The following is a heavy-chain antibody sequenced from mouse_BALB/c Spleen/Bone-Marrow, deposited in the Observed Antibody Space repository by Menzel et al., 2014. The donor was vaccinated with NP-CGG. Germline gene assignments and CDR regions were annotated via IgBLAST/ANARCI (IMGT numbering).Heavy chain of an antibody. CDR1: GYTFTTYW. V-gene: IGHV1-7*01. D-gene: IGHD2-1*01. CDR2: INPSTGYT. J-gene: IGHJ4*01. CDR3: ARGNYEAMDY. Sequence: VKLVESGAELAKPGASVKMSCKASGYTFTTYWMHRVKQRPGQGLEWIGYINPSTGYTAYNQKFKDKATLTADKSSNTAYMQLSSLTSEDSAVYYCARGNYEAMDYWGQGTSVTVSS.